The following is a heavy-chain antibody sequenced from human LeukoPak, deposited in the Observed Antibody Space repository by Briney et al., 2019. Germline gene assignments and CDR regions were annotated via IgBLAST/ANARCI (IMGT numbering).Heavy chain of an antibody. CDR1: GYTFTDYY. V-gene: IGHV1-2*02. Sequence: ASVKVSCKASGYTFTDYYMYWVRRAPGQGLEWMGWINPNSGGTNYAQKFQGRVTMTRDTSIRAAYMELNRLRSDDTAVFYCARGNYCSGVTCYGDFDYWGQGTLVTVSS. CDR2: INPNSGGT. CDR3: ARGNYCSGVTCYGDFDY. D-gene: IGHD2-15*01. J-gene: IGHJ4*02.